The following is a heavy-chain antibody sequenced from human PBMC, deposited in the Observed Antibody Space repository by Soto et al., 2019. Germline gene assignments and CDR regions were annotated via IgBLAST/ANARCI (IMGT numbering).Heavy chain of an antibody. CDR2: INPNSGGT. J-gene: IGHJ6*03. Sequence: ASLKVSCKASGYTFTGYYMHWVRQAPGQGLEWMGWINPNSGGTNYAQKFQGWVTMTRDTSISTAYMELSRLRSDDTAVYYCARGNDFLTGYYRDPGTYYSYMDVWGKGTTLTISS. V-gene: IGHV1-2*04. D-gene: IGHD3-9*01. CDR3: ARGNDFLTGYYRDPGTYYSYMDV. CDR1: GYTFTGYY.